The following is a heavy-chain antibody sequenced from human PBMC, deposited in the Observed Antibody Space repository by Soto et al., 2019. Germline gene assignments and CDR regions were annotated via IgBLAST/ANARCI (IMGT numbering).Heavy chain of an antibody. J-gene: IGHJ4*02. CDR2: ISSSSSYI. V-gene: IGHV3-21*01. CDR3: ANERYGSGSYYSY. D-gene: IGHD3-10*01. Sequence: GGSLRLSCAASGFTFSSYSMNWVRQAPWKGLEWVSSISSSSSYIYYADSVKGRFTISRDNAKNSLYLQMNSLRAEDTAVYYCANERYGSGSYYSYWGQGTLVTVSS. CDR1: GFTFSSYS.